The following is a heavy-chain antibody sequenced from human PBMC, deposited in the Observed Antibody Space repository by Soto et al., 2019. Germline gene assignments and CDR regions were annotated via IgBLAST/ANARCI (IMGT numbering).Heavy chain of an antibody. CDR3: AHRHGSGSYYSWFDP. V-gene: IGHV2-5*02. D-gene: IGHD3-10*01. J-gene: IGHJ5*02. CDR1: GFSLSTSGVG. Sequence: QITLKESGPTLVKPTQTLTLTCTFSGFSLSTSGVGVGWIRQPPGKALEWLALIYWDDDKRYSPSLKSRLTIPNDTSKTQVVLTMTNMDPVDTATYYCAHRHGSGSYYSWFDPWGQGTLVTVSS. CDR2: IYWDDDK.